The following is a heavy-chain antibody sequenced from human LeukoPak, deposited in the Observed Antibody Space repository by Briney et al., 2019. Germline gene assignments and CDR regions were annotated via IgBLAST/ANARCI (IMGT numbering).Heavy chain of an antibody. CDR1: GGSFSAYY. CDR3: ARRRTTGTTGYFDY. Sequence: SEALSLTCAVNGGSFSAYYWNWIRQPPGKGLEWIGTMYHSGGTYYNPSLKSRVTISVDTSKNQFSLNLSSVTAADTAVYYCARRRTTGTTGYFDYWGQGTLVTVSS. CDR2: MYHSGGT. J-gene: IGHJ4*02. V-gene: IGHV4-34*01. D-gene: IGHD1-1*01.